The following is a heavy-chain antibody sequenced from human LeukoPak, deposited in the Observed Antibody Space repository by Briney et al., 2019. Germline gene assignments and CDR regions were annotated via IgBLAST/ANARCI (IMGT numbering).Heavy chain of an antibody. CDR3: ARADPYSSGWDLDY. Sequence: SETLSLTCTVSGGSISITSYYWGWIRQPPGKGLEWIGSMYSSGSTYYNPSLKSRVTISVDTSKNQFSLKLSSVTAADTAVYYCARADPYSSGWDLDYWGQGTLVTVSS. CDR1: GGSISITSYY. J-gene: IGHJ4*02. D-gene: IGHD6-19*01. V-gene: IGHV4-39*07. CDR2: MYSSGST.